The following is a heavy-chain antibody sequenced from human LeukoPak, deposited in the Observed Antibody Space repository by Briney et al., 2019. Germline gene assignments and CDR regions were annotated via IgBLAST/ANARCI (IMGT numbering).Heavy chain of an antibody. CDR3: ARDRIAVAGFDAFDI. CDR2: ISAYNGNT. J-gene: IGHJ3*02. V-gene: IGHV1-18*01. CDR1: GYTFTSYG. D-gene: IGHD6-19*01. Sequence: ASVKVSCKASGYTFTSYGISWVRQAPGQGLEWMGWISAYNGNTNYAQKLQGRVTMTTDTSTSTAYMKLRSLRSDDTAVYYCARDRIAVAGFDAFDIWGQGTMVTVSS.